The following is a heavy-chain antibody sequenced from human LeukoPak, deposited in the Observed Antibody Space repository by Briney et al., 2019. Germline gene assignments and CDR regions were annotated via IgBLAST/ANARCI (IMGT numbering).Heavy chain of an antibody. D-gene: IGHD3-9*01. CDR3: ARRNYDILTGSNWFDP. J-gene: IGHJ5*02. CDR1: GYSFANNW. Sequence: GESLKISCEGSGYSFANNWIAWVRQRPGEGLEWMGIIYPGDSDTKYSPSFQGQVTISADKSISTAYLQWSSLKASDTAMYYCARRNYDILTGSNWFDPWGQGTLVTVSS. CDR2: IYPGDSDT. V-gene: IGHV5-51*01.